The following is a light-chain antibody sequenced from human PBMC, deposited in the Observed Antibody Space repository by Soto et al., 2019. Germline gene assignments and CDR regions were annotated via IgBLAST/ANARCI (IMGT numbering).Light chain of an antibody. CDR3: CSYAGTHANVL. V-gene: IGLV2-14*01. CDR2: EVT. CDR1: DSDIGAYNY. Sequence: QSVLTQPASVSGFPGQSITISCTGTDSDIGAYNYVSWYQHHPGKAPTLLIHEVTNRPSGVSRRFSGSKSGNTASLTISGLQPEDEADYYCCSYAGTHANVLFGGGTKLTVL. J-gene: IGLJ2*01.